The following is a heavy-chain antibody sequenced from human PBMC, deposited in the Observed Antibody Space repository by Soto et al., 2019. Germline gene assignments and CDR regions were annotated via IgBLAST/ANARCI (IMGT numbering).Heavy chain of an antibody. J-gene: IGHJ3*01. CDR3: AALGDILTGYYSLLP. CDR2: IVVGSGNT. V-gene: IGHV1-58*01. CDR1: GFTFTSSA. D-gene: IGHD3-9*01. Sequence: GASVKVSCKASGFTFTSSAVQWVRQARGQRLEWIGWIVVGSGNTNYAQKFQERVTITRGMSTSTAYMELSSLRSEDTAVYYCAALGDILTGYYSLLPWGQGTMVTVSS.